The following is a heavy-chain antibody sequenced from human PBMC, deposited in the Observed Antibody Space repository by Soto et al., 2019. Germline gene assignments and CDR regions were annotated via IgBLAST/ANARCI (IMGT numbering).Heavy chain of an antibody. CDR3: ATASNTRENSYGPDY. Sequence: QVQLQQWGAGLLKPSETLSLTCAVYGGSFSGYYWSWIRQPPGKGLEWIGEINHSGSNNYNPSLKSRVTTSVNTTKTHFSLKLHSVTVAGTAVYYCATASNTRENSYGPDYWGQGTLVTVSS. V-gene: IGHV4-34*01. D-gene: IGHD5-18*01. J-gene: IGHJ4*02. CDR2: INHSGSN. CDR1: GGSFSGYY.